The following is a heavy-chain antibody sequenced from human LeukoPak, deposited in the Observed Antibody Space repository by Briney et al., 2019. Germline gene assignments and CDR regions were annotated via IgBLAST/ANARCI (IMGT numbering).Heavy chain of an antibody. J-gene: IGHJ6*03. D-gene: IGHD2-15*01. Sequence: QPGGSLRLSCVASGFSFSYHGMNWVRLAPGKGLEWVSGVSPPGGGTYYADSVKGRFTISRDDSRNTLSLQMNSLRVEDTAVYYCAKNGDRGAYCSGGTCYPYYYYYMDVWGKGTTVTISS. CDR2: VSPPGGGT. CDR1: GFSFSYHG. V-gene: IGHV3-23*01. CDR3: AKNGDRGAYCSGGTCYPYYYYYMDV.